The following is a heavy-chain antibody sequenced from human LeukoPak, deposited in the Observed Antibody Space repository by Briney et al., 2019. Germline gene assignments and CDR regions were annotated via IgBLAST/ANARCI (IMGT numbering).Heavy chain of an antibody. Sequence: SETLSLTCTVSGDSISRSSHYWGWIRQPPGKGLEYIGIIYYRGSTYYNPSLRSRVSISVDTSKNQFSLKLSSVTAADTAVYYCARASTSSTQTAFYIWGQGTMVTVSS. V-gene: IGHV4-39*07. D-gene: IGHD2/OR15-2a*01. CDR1: GDSISRSSHY. J-gene: IGHJ3*02. CDR2: IYYRGST. CDR3: ARASTSSTQTAFYI.